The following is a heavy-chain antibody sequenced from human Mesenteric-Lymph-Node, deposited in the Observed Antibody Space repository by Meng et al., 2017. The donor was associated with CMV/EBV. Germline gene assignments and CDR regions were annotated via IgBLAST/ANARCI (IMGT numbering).Heavy chain of an antibody. J-gene: IGHJ3*02. CDR3: ARDHRRVRAFDI. D-gene: IGHD1-14*01. CDR2: ISANNGNT. Sequence: ASVKVSCKASGYTFTSYGISWVRQAPGQGLEWMGWISANNGNTNYAQKLQGRVTMTTDTSTTTAYMELRSLRSDDTAVYYCARDHRRVRAFDIWGQGTMVTVSS. CDR1: GYTFTSYG. V-gene: IGHV1-18*01.